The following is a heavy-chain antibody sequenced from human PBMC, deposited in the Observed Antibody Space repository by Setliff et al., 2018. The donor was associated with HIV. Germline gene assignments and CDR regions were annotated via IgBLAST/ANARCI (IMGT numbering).Heavy chain of an antibody. V-gene: IGHV2-5*02. CDR2: IYWDDDK. CDR3: ARSRRAPHYYDY. Sequence: LVNPTQPLTLTCTFSGFSLTPNGVGVTWIRQPPGKPLEWLALIYWDDDKDYSPSLRNRLTITRDTSKNQVVLTMTNVDPVDTATYYCARSRRAPHYYDYWGQGALVTVSS. CDR1: GFSLTPNGVG. J-gene: IGHJ4*02.